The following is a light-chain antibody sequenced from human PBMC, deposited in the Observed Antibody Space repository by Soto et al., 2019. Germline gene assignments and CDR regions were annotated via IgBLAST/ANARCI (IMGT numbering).Light chain of an antibody. V-gene: IGLV1-44*01. CDR2: TND. CDR3: AAWDGSLNALV. J-gene: IGLJ2*01. Sequence: QSVLTQPPSVSGTPGQEVTISCSGGSSNIGNNPVNWYQQLPGTAPKLLIYTNDQRPSGVPDRFSGSKSGTSGSLAISGLQSADEADYYCAAWDGSLNALVFGGGTKLTVL. CDR1: SSNIGNNP.